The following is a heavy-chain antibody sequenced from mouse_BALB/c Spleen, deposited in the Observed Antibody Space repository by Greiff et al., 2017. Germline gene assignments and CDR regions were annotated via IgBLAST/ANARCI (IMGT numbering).Heavy chain of an antibody. V-gene: IGHV2-6-7*01. D-gene: IGHD2-4*01. CDR3: ARGGNDYDPAWFAY. J-gene: IGHJ3*01. CDR1: GFSLTGYG. Sequence: VKVVESGPGLVAPSQSLSITCTVSGFSLTGYGVNWVRQPPGKGLEWLGMIWGDGSTDYNSALKSRLSISKDNSKSQVFLKMNSLQTDDTARYYCARGGNDYDPAWFAYWGQGTLVTVSA. CDR2: IWGDGST.